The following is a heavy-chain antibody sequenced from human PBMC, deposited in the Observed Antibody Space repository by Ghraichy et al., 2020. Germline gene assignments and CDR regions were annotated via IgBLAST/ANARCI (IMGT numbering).Heavy chain of an antibody. V-gene: IGHV1-18*01. J-gene: IGHJ4*02. CDR3: GSYTEGYCSSDGCYAGCDS. D-gene: IGHD2-2*01. CDR2: ISVNCGKP. Sequence: ASVKVSCKASGYTFTIYGIIWVRQAPGQGPEWMGWISVNCGKPDYAQKLQGRVTLTRDTSTSTVYMELRSLTSDDTAVYYCGSYTEGYCSSDGCYAGCDSWGQGPLLNLCS. CDR1: GYTFTIYG.